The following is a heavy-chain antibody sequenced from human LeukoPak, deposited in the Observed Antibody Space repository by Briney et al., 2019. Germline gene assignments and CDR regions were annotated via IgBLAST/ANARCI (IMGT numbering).Heavy chain of an antibody. J-gene: IGHJ5*02. CDR1: GGSFSGYY. D-gene: IGHD2-21*02. Sequence: PSETLSLTCAVYGGSFSGYYWSWIRQPPGKGLEWIGEINHSGSTNYNPSLKSRVTISVDTSKNQFSLKLSSVTAADTAVYYCARSSYCGGDCYSAWFDPWGQGTLVTVSS. V-gene: IGHV4-34*01. CDR3: ARSSYCGGDCYSAWFDP. CDR2: INHSGST.